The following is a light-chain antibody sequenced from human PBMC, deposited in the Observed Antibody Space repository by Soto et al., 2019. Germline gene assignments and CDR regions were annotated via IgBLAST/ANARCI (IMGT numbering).Light chain of an antibody. V-gene: IGKV3-20*01. CDR3: HQHGGSPET. Sequence: EIVLTQSPGTLSLSPGERATLSCRASQSVTSSYLAWWQQKPGQAPRLLIYGASSRATGIPDRFSGSGSGTEFILTISELEPEDSGIYHCHQHGGSPETFGQGTKVDIK. J-gene: IGKJ1*01. CDR2: GAS. CDR1: QSVTSSY.